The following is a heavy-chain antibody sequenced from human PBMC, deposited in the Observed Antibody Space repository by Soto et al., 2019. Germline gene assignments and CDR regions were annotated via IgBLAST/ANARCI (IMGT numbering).Heavy chain of an antibody. J-gene: IGHJ4*02. Sequence: SETLSLTCTVSGGSINNYYWNWIRQPPGKGLEWIGYIYSSGSTNSNPSLKSRVTISLDTSKNQFSLKLTSVTAADTAIYYCARLRPSGTSDYWGQGTLVTVSS. D-gene: IGHD1-26*01. CDR3: ARLRPSGTSDY. CDR1: GGSINNYY. CDR2: IYSSGST. V-gene: IGHV4-59*08.